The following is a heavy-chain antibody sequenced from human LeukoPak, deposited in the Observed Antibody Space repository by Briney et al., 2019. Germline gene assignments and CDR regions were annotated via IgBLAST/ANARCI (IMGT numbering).Heavy chain of an antibody. V-gene: IGHV4-30-2*01. CDR1: GGSISSGGYY. CDR3: ARGIDSSSSAYPFDY. Sequence: SETLSLTCTVSGGSISSGGYYWSWIRQPPGKGLEWIGYIYHSGSTYYNPSLKSRVTISVDTSKNQFSLKLSSVTAADTAVYYCARGIDSSSSAYPFDYWGQGTLVTVSS. D-gene: IGHD6-6*01. J-gene: IGHJ4*02. CDR2: IYHSGST.